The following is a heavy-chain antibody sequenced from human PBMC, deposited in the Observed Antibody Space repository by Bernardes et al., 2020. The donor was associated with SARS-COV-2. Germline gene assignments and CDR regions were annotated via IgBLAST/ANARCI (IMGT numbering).Heavy chain of an antibody. CDR3: AIMMVGPTNYYYYYGMDV. Sequence: ASMKVSCKTSGYTFTAYDISWVRQATGQGLEWMGWMNPNSGNTGYAQKFQGRVTMTRDTSISTAYMELTSLTSDDTAIYFCAIMMVGPTNYYYYYGMDVWGQGTTVTVSS. D-gene: IGHD1-26*01. CDR2: MNPNSGNT. CDR1: GYTFTAYD. J-gene: IGHJ6*02. V-gene: IGHV1-8*01.